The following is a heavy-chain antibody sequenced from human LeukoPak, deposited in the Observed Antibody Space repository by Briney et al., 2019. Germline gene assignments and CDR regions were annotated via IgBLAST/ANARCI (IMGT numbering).Heavy chain of an antibody. CDR2: IIPILGIA. CDR1: GGTFSSYA. D-gene: IGHD6-13*01. Sequence: SVKVSCKASGGTFSSYAISWVRQAPGQGLEWMGRIIPILGIANYAQKFQGRVTITADKSTSTAYMELSSLRSEDTAVYYCARTTRDSSSWYYYYYGMDVWGQGITVTVSS. CDR3: ARTTRDSSSWYYYYYGMDV. J-gene: IGHJ6*02. V-gene: IGHV1-69*04.